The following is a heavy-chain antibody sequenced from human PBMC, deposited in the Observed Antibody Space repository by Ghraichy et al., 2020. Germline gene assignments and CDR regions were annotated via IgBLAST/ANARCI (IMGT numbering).Heavy chain of an antibody. J-gene: IGHJ4*02. V-gene: IGHV3-9*02. CDR3: ARGPGMAVGKGYFDY. CDR2: ISWNSGSI. D-gene: IGHD6-19*01. CDR1: GFTSANYA. Sequence: SLRLSCAASGFTSANYAMHWVRQAPGKGLEWVSGISWNSGSIEYADSVKGRFTISRDNAKNSLYLQMNSLRVEDTALYYCARGPGMAVGKGYFDYWGQGPLVTVCS.